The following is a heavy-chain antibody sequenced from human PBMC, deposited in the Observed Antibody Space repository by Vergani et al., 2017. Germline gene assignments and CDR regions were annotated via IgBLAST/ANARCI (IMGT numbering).Heavy chain of an antibody. D-gene: IGHD6-13*01. V-gene: IGHV1-58*02. J-gene: IGHJ3*02. Sequence: QMQLVQSGPEVKKPGTSVKVSCKASGFTFTSSAMQWVRQARGQRLEWIGWIVVGSGNTNYAQKFQERVTITRDMSTSTAYMELISLRSEDTAVYYCAAPSGIAAASRGLDAFDIWGQGTMVTVSS. CDR1: GFTFTSSA. CDR3: AAPSGIAAASRGLDAFDI. CDR2: IVVGSGNT.